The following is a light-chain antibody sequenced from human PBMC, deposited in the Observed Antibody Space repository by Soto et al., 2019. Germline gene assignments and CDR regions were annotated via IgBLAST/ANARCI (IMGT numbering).Light chain of an antibody. J-gene: IGLJ1*01. Sequence: SSELTQPPSVSVAPGQTARITCGGGIIGRNSVHWYQQKPGQAPVLFVYDDVDRPSGIPERFSGSNSGNTATLSISRVEDGDEADYYCQVWDIGSDLYVFGTGTKVTVL. CDR1: IIGRNS. V-gene: IGLV3-21*02. CDR3: QVWDIGSDLYV. CDR2: DDV.